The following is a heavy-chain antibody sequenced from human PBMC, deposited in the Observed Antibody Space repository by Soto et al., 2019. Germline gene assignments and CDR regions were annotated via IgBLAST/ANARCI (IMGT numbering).Heavy chain of an antibody. J-gene: IGHJ5*02. D-gene: IGHD6-13*01. V-gene: IGHV1-18*04. CDR2: ISADNGNT. CDR3: ARDIAATGTRWFDP. CDR1: GYTFTSYG. Sequence: ASVKVSCKASGYTFTSYGISWVRQAPGQGLEWMGWISADNGNTNYAQKVQGRVTMTTDTTTSTAYMEPRSPRSDDTAVYYCARDIAATGTRWFDPWGQGTLVTVSS.